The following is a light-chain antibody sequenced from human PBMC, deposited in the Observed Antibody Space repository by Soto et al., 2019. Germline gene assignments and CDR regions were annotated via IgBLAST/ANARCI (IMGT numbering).Light chain of an antibody. J-gene: IGLJ2*01. V-gene: IGLV1-47*01. CDR2: RNN. CDR3: AAWDDSLSGPV. Sequence: QAVVTQPPSASGTPGQRVTISCSGGSPNIGSNYVYWYQQLPGTAPKLLMYRNNQRPSGVPDRFSGSKSGTSASLAISGLRSEDEADYYCAAWDDSLSGPVFGGGTKLTVL. CDR1: SPNIGSNY.